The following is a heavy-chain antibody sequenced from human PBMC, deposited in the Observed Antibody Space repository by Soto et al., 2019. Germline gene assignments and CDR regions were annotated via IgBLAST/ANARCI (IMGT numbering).Heavy chain of an antibody. V-gene: IGHV4-31*03. CDR2: IYYSGST. J-gene: IGHJ6*02. CDR3: ARVGGDCSSTSCYTTTGYYYGMDV. CDR1: GGSISSGGYY. D-gene: IGHD2-2*02. Sequence: SETLSLTCTVSGGSISSGGYYWSWIRQHPGKGLEWIGYIYYSGSTYYNPSLKSRVTISVDTSKNQFSLKLSSVTAADTAVYYCARVGGDCSSTSCYTTTGYYYGMDVWGQGTRVTVSS.